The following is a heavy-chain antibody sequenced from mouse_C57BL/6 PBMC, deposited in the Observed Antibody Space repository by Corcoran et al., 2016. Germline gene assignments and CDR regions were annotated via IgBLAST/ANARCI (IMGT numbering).Heavy chain of an antibody. D-gene: IGHD1-1*01. CDR2: ISYDGSN. V-gene: IGHV3-6*01. CDR3: ARDRYYGLHY. CDR1: GYSITSGYY. J-gene: IGHJ2*01. Sequence: DVQLQESGPGLVKPSQSLSLTCSVTGYSITSGYYWNWIRQFPGNKLEWMGYISYDGSNNYNPSLKNRISITRDTSKNQFFLKLNSVTTEDTATYYCARDRYYGLHYWGQGTTLTVSS.